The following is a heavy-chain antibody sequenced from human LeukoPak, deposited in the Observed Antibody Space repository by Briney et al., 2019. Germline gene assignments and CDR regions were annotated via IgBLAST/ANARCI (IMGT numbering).Heavy chain of an antibody. Sequence: SETLSLTCTVSGGSISNYYWSWIRQPPGKRLEWIGYIYYSGSTNFNPSLKSRVTISIDTSKKQFSLKLNSVTAADTALYYCARHNYGENFDFDYWGQGTLVTVSS. V-gene: IGHV4-59*01. D-gene: IGHD4-17*01. CDR2: IYYSGST. J-gene: IGHJ4*02. CDR3: ARHNYGENFDFDY. CDR1: GGSISNYY.